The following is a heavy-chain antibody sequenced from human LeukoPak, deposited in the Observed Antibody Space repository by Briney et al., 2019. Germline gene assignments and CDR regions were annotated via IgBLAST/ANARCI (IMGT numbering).Heavy chain of an antibody. V-gene: IGHV1-69*04. J-gene: IGHJ3*02. D-gene: IGHD3-9*01. CDR2: IIPILGIA. CDR1: GGTFSSYA. CDR3: ARQSGDYDILTSYYRTDAFDI. Sequence: SVKVSCKASGGTFSSYAISWVRQAPGQGLEWMGRIIPILGIANYAQKFQGRVTITADKSTSTAYMELSSLRSDDTAVYYCARQSGDYDILTSYYRTDAFDIWGQGTMVTVSS.